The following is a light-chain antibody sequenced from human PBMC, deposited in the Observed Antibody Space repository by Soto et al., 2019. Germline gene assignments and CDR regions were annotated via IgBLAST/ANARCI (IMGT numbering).Light chain of an antibody. Sequence: QSVLTQPPSASGSPGQSVTISCTGTSSDVGGYNYVSWYQQHPGKAPKLMIYEVSKRPSGVPDRFSGSKSGNTASLTVSGXQAEDEADYYCSSYAGSNNPYVFGTGTKVTV. V-gene: IGLV2-8*01. CDR1: SSDVGGYNY. J-gene: IGLJ1*01. CDR3: SSYAGSNNPYV. CDR2: EVS.